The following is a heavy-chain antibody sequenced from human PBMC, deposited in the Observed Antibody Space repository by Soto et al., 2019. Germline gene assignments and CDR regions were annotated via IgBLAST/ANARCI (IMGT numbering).Heavy chain of an antibody. D-gene: IGHD2-21*02. CDR2: IWYDGSNK. CDR3: ARGWAYCGSDCSKPFDY. CDR1: GFTFSSYG. V-gene: IGHV3-33*01. J-gene: IGHJ4*02. Sequence: QVQLVESGGGVVQPGRSLRLSCAASGFTFSSYGMHWVRQAPGKGLEWVAVIWYDGSNKYYADSVKGRFTIYRDNSKNTLYLQMNSQRAEDTAVYYCARGWAYCGSDCSKPFDYWGQGTLVTVSS.